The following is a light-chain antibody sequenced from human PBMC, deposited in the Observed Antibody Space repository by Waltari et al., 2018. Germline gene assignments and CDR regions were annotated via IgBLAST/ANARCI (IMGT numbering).Light chain of an antibody. CDR3: SSYTGSATRYV. J-gene: IGLJ1*01. V-gene: IGLV2-14*01. Sequence: QSALTQPASVSGSPGQSITISCTGTASDVGAYNFVSWYQQYPGRVPRLFIYEVNNRPSGVSSPFSGSKSGNTASLTISGLQAEDEAEYYCSSYTGSATRYVFGSGTKVTVL. CDR1: ASDVGAYNF. CDR2: EVN.